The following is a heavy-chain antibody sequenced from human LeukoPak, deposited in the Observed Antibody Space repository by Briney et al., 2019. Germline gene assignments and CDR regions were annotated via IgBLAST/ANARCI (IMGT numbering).Heavy chain of an antibody. D-gene: IGHD2-2*01. CDR2: IYYSGST. CDR3: ARIGAGYCSSTSCTDY. V-gene: IGHV4-39*01. CDR1: GGSISSSSYY. Sequence: SETLSLTCTVSGGSISSSSYYWGWIRQPPGKGLEWIGSIYYSGSTYYNPSLKSRFTISVDTSKNQFSLKLSSVTAADTAVYYCARIGAGYCSSTSCTDYWGQGTLVTVSS. J-gene: IGHJ4*02.